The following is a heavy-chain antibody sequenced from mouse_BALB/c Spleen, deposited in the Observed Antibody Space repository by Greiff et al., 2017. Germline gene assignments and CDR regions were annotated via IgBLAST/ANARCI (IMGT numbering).Heavy chain of an antibody. D-gene: IGHD2-3*01. Sequence: EVQGVESGGGLVKPGGSLKLSCAASGFTFSSYAMSWVRQTPEKRLEWVASISSGGSTYYPDSVKGRFTISRDNARNILYLQMSSLRSEDTAMYYCARDGYYDWFAYWGQGTLVTVSA. CDR2: ISSGGST. CDR3: ARDGYYDWFAY. V-gene: IGHV5-6-5*01. J-gene: IGHJ3*01. CDR1: GFTFSSYA.